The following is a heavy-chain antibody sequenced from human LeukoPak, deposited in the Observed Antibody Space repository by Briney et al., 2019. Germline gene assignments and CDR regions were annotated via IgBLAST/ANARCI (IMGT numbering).Heavy chain of an antibody. CDR1: SGSFSDYY. CDR2: INHSGSS. J-gene: IGHJ1*01. D-gene: IGHD3-22*01. CDR3: ASWDHRSGRFQQ. Sequence: PSETLSLTCAVYSGSFSDYYWNWIRQPPGKGLEWIGEINHSGSSNYSPSLKSRVTISLDTSENQLSLKLTSVTAADTAVYYCASWDHRSGRFQQWGQGTLVTVSS. V-gene: IGHV4-34*01.